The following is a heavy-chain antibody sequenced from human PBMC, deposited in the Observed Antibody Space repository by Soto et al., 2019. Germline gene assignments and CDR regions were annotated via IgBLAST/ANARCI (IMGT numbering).Heavy chain of an antibody. J-gene: IGHJ6*02. D-gene: IGHD3-10*01. Sequence: SETLSLTCTVSGGSISSGGYSWSWIRQSPEKGLEWLGCIYPTGSTYYHPSLKSRVTISIDTSRNQFSLNLTSVTAADTAVYYCPRAPPGASPSWVLWGQGTKVTVYS. V-gene: IGHV4-30-2*06. CDR2: IYPTGST. CDR3: PRAPPGASPSWVL. CDR1: GGSISSGGYS.